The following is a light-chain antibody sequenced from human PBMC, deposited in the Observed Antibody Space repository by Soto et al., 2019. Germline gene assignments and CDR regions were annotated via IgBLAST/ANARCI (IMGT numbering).Light chain of an antibody. CDR3: EQYKDWPPYT. J-gene: IGKJ2*01. V-gene: IGKV3-15*01. CDR1: QRISSN. Sequence: EILMTQSQATLSFSPGERATLSCRASQRISSNVAWYQQKPGQAPRLLIYGASTRATGVPARFSGGGSGTEFTPVISSLQSEDFAVYFCEQYKDWPPYTFGQGTKLEIK. CDR2: GAS.